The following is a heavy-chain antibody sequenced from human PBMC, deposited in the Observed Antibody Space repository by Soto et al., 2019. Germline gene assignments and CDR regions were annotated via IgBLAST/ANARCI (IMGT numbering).Heavy chain of an antibody. J-gene: IGHJ4*02. CDR2: ISYDGSNK. V-gene: IGHV3-30-3*01. D-gene: IGHD3-22*01. CDR3: ASAYYYDSSGYYSPVRY. CDR1: GFTFSSYA. Sequence: QVQLVESGGGVVQPGRSLRLSCAASGFTFSSYAMHWVRQAPGKGLEWVAVISYDGSNKYYADSVKGRFTISRDNSKNTLYLQRNSLRAEDTAVYYCASAYYYDSSGYYSPVRYWGQGTLVTVSS.